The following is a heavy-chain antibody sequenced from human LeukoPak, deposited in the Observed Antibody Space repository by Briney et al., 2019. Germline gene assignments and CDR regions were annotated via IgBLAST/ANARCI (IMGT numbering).Heavy chain of an antibody. D-gene: IGHD1-26*01. V-gene: IGHV3-20*04. CDR2: INWNGGST. J-gene: IGHJ4*02. CDR1: GFTFDDYG. Sequence: GGSLRLSCAASGFTFDDYGMSWVRQAPGKGLEWVSGINWNGGSTGYADSVKGRFTISRDNAKNSLYLQMNSLRAEDTALYYCVKDVEATMVDYFDSWGQGTLVTVSS. CDR3: VKDVEATMVDYFDS.